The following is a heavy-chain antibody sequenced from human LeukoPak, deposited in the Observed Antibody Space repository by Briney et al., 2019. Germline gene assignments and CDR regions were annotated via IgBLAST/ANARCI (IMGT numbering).Heavy chain of an antibody. V-gene: IGHV3-30*04. J-gene: IGHJ3*02. CDR1: GFTFSNYA. D-gene: IGHD4-23*01. Sequence: GGSLRLSCAASGFTFSNYAMHWVRQAPGKGLEWVAIISFDESNKYYADSVKGRFTISRDNSKNTLYLQMNSLRAEGTAVYYCARAPITPFDYGGMHDAFDIWGQGTMVTVSS. CDR2: ISFDESNK. CDR3: ARAPITPFDYGGMHDAFDI.